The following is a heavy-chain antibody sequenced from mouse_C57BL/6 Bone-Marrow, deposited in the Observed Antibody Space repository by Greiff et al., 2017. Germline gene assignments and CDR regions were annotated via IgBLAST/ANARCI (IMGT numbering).Heavy chain of an antibody. V-gene: IGHV2-4*01. CDR2: IWSGGST. Sequence: VMLVESGPGLVQPSQSLSITCTVSGFSLTSYGVHWVRQPPGKGLEWLGVIWSGGSTDYNAAFISRLSISKGNSKSQVFFKMNSLQADDTAIYYCAKRGGSYWYFDVWGTGTTVTVSS. CDR3: AKRGGSYWYFDV. J-gene: IGHJ1*03. CDR1: GFSLTSYG.